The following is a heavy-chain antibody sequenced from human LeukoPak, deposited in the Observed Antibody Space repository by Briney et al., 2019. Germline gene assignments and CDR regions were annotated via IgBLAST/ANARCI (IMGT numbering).Heavy chain of an antibody. V-gene: IGHV4-59*01. CDR2: IYYSGST. D-gene: IGHD3-22*01. J-gene: IGHJ4*02. CDR3: ARVGDYYDSSGYPRYYFDY. CDR1: GGSISSYY. Sequence: PSETLSLTCTVSGGSISSYYWSWLRQPPGKGLEWIGYIYYSGSTNYNPSLKSRVTISVDTSKNQFSLKLSSVTAADTAVYYCARVGDYYDSSGYPRYYFDYWGQGTLVTVSS.